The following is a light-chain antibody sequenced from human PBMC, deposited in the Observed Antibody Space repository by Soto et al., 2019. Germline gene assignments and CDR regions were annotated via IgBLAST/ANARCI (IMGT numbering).Light chain of an antibody. J-gene: IGKJ1*01. V-gene: IGKV3-15*01. CDR2: GAS. CDR3: QQYNNWPRT. CDR1: QSVSRR. Sequence: EIVLTQSPGTLSLSPGGRATLSCRASQSVSRRLAWYQHRPGQSPRLLIYGASTRATGVPARFSGSGSGTEFTLTINSLQSEDFAVYYCQQYNNWPRTFGQGTKVEIK.